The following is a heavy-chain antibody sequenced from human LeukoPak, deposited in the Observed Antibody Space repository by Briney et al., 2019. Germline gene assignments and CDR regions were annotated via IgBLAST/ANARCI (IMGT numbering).Heavy chain of an antibody. Sequence: GESLKISCKGSGYSFSSYWIGWVRQLPGKGLEWMGIIYLRDSEITYNPSFEGRVTISADKSISTAHLQWSSLKASDTAIYYCARRGPTVPDSGDYYFDFWGQGTLVTVSS. V-gene: IGHV5-51*01. J-gene: IGHJ4*02. CDR3: ARRGPTVPDSGDYYFDF. CDR2: IYLRDSEI. D-gene: IGHD6-19*01. CDR1: GYSFSSYW.